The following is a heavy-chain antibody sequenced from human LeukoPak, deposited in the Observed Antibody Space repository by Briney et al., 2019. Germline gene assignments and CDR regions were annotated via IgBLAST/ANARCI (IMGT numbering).Heavy chain of an antibody. D-gene: IGHD4-17*01. Sequence: PGGSLRLSCAASGFTFSSYEMNWVRQAPGKGLEWVSYISSSGSTIYYADSLKGRFTISRDNAKNSLYLQMNSLRAEDTAVYYCVRAGGGDYVGHWGQGTLVTVSS. J-gene: IGHJ5*02. CDR3: VRAGGGDYVGH. CDR2: ISSSGSTI. V-gene: IGHV3-48*03. CDR1: GFTFSSYE.